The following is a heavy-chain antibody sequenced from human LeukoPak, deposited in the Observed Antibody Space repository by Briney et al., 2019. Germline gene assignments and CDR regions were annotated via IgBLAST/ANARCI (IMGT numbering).Heavy chain of an antibody. D-gene: IGHD4-17*01. CDR1: GGSISSYY. J-gene: IGHJ4*02. CDR2: IYDSGST. V-gene: IGHV4-59*08. Sequence: SETLSLTCTVSGGSISSYYWSWIRQPPGKGLEWIGYIYDSGSTKYNPSLKSRVTISVDTSKNQFSLKLSSVTAADTAVYYCARRYYGDYAFDYWGQGTLVTVSS. CDR3: ARRYYGDYAFDY.